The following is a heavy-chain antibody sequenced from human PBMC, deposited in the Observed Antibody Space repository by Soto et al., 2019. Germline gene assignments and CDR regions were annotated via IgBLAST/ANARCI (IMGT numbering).Heavy chain of an antibody. CDR3: AKGYGAGSYFCDS. CDR2: SYSGGNT. Sequence: DVQLVESGGGLVQPGASLRLSCALSGFTVSSNYMTWVRQAPGKGLEWVSVSYSGGNTYYADSVKGRFTLSRDNFRNTLYLQMNRLRAEDTAVYYCAKGYGAGSYFCDSWGQGTLVTVSS. J-gene: IGHJ5*01. V-gene: IGHV3-53*01. D-gene: IGHD3-10*01. CDR1: GFTVSSNY.